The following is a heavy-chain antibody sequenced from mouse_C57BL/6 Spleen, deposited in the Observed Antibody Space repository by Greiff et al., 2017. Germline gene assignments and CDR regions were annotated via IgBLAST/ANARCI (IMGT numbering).Heavy chain of an antibody. CDR2: IRNKANGYTP. D-gene: IGHD2-1*01. J-gene: IGHJ3*01. CDR1: GFTFTDYY. CDR3: ARYNYGNCAWFAY. V-gene: IGHV7-3*01. Sequence: EVQLVESGGGLVQPGGSLSLSCAASGFTFTDYYMSWVRQPPGKALEWLGFIRNKANGYTPEYSASVKGRFTISRDNSQRILYLQMNALRAEDSATYYCARYNYGNCAWFAYWGQGTLFTVSA.